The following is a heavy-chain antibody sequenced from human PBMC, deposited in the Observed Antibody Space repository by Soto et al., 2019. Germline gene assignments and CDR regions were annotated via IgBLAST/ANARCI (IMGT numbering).Heavy chain of an antibody. D-gene: IGHD5-12*01. Sequence: QVQLVESGGGLFNPGGSLRLSCVASGFTFSDYYMSWIRQAPGQGLEWVSYISSSGYHIYYADSGRGRFTISRDNTKNSLNWKRNSLIAEDTAVYYCARGLPLNRYHYAVWGPVTTVTVSS. CDR3: ARGLPLNRYHYAV. J-gene: IGHJ6*02. CDR2: ISSSGYHI. V-gene: IGHV3-11*01. CDR1: GFTFSDYY.